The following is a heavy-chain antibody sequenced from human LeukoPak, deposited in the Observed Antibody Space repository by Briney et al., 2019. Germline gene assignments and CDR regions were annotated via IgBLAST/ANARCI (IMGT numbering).Heavy chain of an antibody. D-gene: IGHD3-16*01. J-gene: IGHJ4*02. CDR2: IYHSGST. Sequence: PSETLSLTCAVSGSSISSGYYWGWIRQPPGKGLEWIGSIYHSGSTYYNPSLKSRVTISVDTSKNQFSLKLNSVTAADTAVYYCARVWGDQSSFDYWGQGTLVIVSS. CDR3: ARVWGDQSSFDY. CDR1: GSSISSGYY. V-gene: IGHV4-38-2*01.